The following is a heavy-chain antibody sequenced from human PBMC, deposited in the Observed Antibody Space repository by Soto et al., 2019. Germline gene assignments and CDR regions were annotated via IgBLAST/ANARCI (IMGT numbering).Heavy chain of an antibody. CDR3: ARSQGDRVVDY. V-gene: IGHV3-11*01. CDR2: ITTSSNI. J-gene: IGHJ4*02. D-gene: IGHD2-21*01. CDR1: GFTFRDYY. Sequence: GGSLRLSRATPGFTFRDYYIRWIRQAPGKGLEWVSYITTSSNIYSADSVKGRFTISRDNAKNSLYLQMNSLRAEDTAVYYCARSQGDRVVDYWGQGTLVTVSS.